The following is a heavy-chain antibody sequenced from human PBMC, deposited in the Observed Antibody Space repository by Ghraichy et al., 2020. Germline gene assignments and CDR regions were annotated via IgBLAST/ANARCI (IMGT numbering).Heavy chain of an antibody. CDR2: ISSSIRTI. V-gene: IGHV3-48*02. CDR3: ARASTVVRFYYYDGMDV. CDR1: GFTFSGYN. D-gene: IGHD4-23*01. J-gene: IGHJ6*02. Sequence: GGSLRLSCVGSGFTFSGYNLNWVRQSPGKGLEWVSYISSSIRTIFYADSVKGRFTISRDNAQNSLYLQMNSLRDEDTAVYYCARASTVVRFYYYDGMDVWGQGTTVTVSS.